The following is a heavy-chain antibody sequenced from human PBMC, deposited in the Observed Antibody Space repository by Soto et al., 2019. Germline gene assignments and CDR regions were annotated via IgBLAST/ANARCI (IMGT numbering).Heavy chain of an antibody. CDR2: IYYSGST. CDR3: ARSSTSANYFDY. V-gene: IGHV4-31*03. Sequence: QVQLQESGPGLVKPSQTLSLTCTVSGGSISSGGYYWSWIRQHPGKGLEWIGYIYYSGSTYYNPSLKSRVTISVDTSKNQFSLKLNSVTDADTAVYYCARSSTSANYFDYWGQGTLVNVSS. D-gene: IGHD2-2*01. CDR1: GGSISSGGYY. J-gene: IGHJ4*02.